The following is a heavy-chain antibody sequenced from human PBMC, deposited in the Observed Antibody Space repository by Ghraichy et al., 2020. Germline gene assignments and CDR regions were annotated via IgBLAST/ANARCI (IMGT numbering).Heavy chain of an antibody. CDR2: ISSTSPTYT. CDR3: AKDVTRSGWAIDY. V-gene: IGHV3-23*01. J-gene: IGHJ4*02. Sequence: GGSLRLSCAASGFTFSDYAMSWVRQAPGKGPEWVSLISSTSPTYTHYADSVKGRFTISRDNSKNTLSLHMSSLRVEDTAVYYCAKDVTRSGWAIDYWGQGTLVTVSS. D-gene: IGHD6-19*01. CDR1: GFTFSDYA.